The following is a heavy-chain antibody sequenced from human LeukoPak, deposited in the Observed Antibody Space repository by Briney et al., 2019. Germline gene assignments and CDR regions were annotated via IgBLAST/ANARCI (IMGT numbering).Heavy chain of an antibody. CDR2: ISSSSGTI. V-gene: IGHV3-48*04. CDR1: GFTFSSYT. CDR3: TRDLMDYDVSTGLHHYYMDV. Sequence: GGSLRLSCAASGFTFSSYTMNWVRQAPGKGLEWVSYISSSSGTIYYADSVKGRFTISRDNAKNSLYLQMSSLRAEDTAVYYCTRDLMDYDVSTGLHHYYMDVWGQGTTVTVSS. J-gene: IGHJ6*02. D-gene: IGHD3-9*01.